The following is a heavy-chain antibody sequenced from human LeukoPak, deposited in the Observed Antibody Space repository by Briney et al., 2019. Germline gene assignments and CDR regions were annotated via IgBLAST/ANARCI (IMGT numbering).Heavy chain of an antibody. D-gene: IGHD3-10*01. J-gene: IGHJ4*02. Sequence: QPGGSLRLPCATSGFSFSSHGIHWVRQAPGKGLEWVAFIRYDGNNEYYADSVKGRFTISRDNSKNTLYLQMNSLKPEDTAVYYCAKVMARGITSTPDYWGQGTLVTVSS. CDR3: AKVMARGITSTPDY. V-gene: IGHV3-30*02. CDR2: IRYDGNNE. CDR1: GFSFSSHG.